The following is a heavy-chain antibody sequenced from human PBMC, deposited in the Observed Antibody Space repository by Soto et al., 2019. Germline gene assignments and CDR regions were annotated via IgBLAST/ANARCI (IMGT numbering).Heavy chain of an antibody. J-gene: IGHJ5*02. D-gene: IGHD1-26*01. CDR1: GFTFTSHN. V-gene: IGHV3-21*02. Sequence: EVQLVESGGGLVKPGGSLRLSCAASGFTFTSHNIYWFRQPPGKGLEWVSSIGTSDSSIYYADSVRGRFTISKDNAKNSVYLQMDSLRAEETAVYHCARELSTCMRAYTWGQGTLVTVSS. CDR2: IGTSDSSI. CDR3: ARELSTCMRAYT.